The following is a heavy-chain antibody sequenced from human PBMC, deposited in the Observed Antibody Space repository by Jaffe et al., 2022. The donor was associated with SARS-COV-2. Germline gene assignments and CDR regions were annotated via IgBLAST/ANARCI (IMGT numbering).Heavy chain of an antibody. J-gene: IGHJ4*02. V-gene: IGHV1-3*01. CDR1: GYTFTSFG. Sequence: QVQLVQSGAEVKKPGASVKVSCKASGYTFTSFGMHWVRQAPGQRLEWMGWVNVGNGNTKYSQKFQDRVIITRDTSATTAYMELSGLRSEDTAVYYCARARGDYWGQGTLVTVSS. CDR2: VNVGNGNT. CDR3: ARARGDY.